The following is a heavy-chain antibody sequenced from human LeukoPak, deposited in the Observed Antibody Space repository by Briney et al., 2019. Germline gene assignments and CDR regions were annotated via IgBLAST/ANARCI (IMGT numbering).Heavy chain of an antibody. J-gene: IGHJ4*02. Sequence: SETLSLTCTVSGGSISSYYWSWIRQPPGKGLEWIGYIYYSGSTNYNPSLKSRVTISVDTSKNQFSLKLSSVTAADTAVYYCARGVDTAMEPYYFDYWGQGTLVTVSS. CDR1: GGSISSYY. V-gene: IGHV4-59*01. D-gene: IGHD5-18*01. CDR3: ARGVDTAMEPYYFDY. CDR2: IYYSGST.